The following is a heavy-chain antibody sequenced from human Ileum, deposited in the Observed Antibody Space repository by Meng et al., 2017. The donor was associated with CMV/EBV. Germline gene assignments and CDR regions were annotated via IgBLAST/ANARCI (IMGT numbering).Heavy chain of an antibody. D-gene: IGHD6-6*01. CDR1: GFTFSSYS. CDR2: VSFDGRNQ. CDR3: TKDQWGSSSSLKGMDV. Sequence: GESLKISCAASGFTFSSYSMHWVRQAPGKGLEWVAHVSFDGRNQYYADSMKGRFTASRDNSKNTLYLQMNSLRTEDTAVYYCTKDQWGSSSSLKGMDVWGQGTTVTVSS. J-gene: IGHJ6*02. V-gene: IGHV3-30*04.